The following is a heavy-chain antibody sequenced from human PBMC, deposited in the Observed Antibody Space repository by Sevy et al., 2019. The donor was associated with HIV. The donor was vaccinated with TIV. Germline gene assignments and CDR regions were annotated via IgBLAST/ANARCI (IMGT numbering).Heavy chain of an antibody. CDR3: AKDIGPSNYDYVWGTYYFYGMDV. CDR2: ISSSSSSI. J-gene: IGHJ6*02. Sequence: GGSLRLSCAVSGFTLSSYSMNWVRQAPGKGLEWVSYISSSSSSIYYADSVKGRFTISRDNAKNSLYLQMNSLRAEDTALYYCAKDIGPSNYDYVWGTYYFYGMDVWGQGTTVTVSS. D-gene: IGHD3-16*01. CDR1: GFTLSSYS. V-gene: IGHV3-48*01.